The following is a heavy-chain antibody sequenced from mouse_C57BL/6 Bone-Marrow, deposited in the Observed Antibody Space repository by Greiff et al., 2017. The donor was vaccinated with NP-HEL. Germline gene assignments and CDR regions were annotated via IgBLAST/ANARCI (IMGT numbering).Heavy chain of an antibody. J-gene: IGHJ2*01. Sequence: VQLQQSGAELARPGASVKLSCKASGYTFTSYGISWVKQRTGQGLEWIGEIYPRSGNTYYNEKFKGKDTLTADKSSSTAYMELRSLTSEDSAVYFCARRGYGSSLDYWGQGTTLTVSS. D-gene: IGHD1-1*01. V-gene: IGHV1-81*01. CDR3: ARRGYGSSLDY. CDR2: IYPRSGNT. CDR1: GYTFTSYG.